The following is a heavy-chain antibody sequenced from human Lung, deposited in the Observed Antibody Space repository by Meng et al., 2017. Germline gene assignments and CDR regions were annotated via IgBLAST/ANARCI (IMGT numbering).Heavy chain of an antibody. CDR1: GGTFSSYA. V-gene: IGHV1-69*05. D-gene: IGHD6-13*01. Sequence: SLKVSCKASGGTFSSYAISWVRQAPGQGLEWMGGIIPIFGTANYAQKFQGRVTITTDESTSTAYMELSSLRSEDTAVYYCAASYSSSWYGYFQHWGQGTLVTVSS. CDR2: IIPIFGTA. CDR3: AASYSSSWYGYFQH. J-gene: IGHJ1*01.